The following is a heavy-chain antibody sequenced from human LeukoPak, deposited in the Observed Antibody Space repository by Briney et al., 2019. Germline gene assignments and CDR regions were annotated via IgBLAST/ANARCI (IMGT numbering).Heavy chain of an antibody. J-gene: IGHJ6*02. V-gene: IGHV3-30-3*01. CDR3: ARYYYYCMDV. CDR2: ISYDGSNK. Sequence: GGSLRLSCAASGFTFSSYAMHWVRQAPGKGLEWVAVISYDGSNKYNADSVKGRFTISRDNSKNTLYLQMNSLRAEDTAVYYCARYYYYCMDVWGQGTTVTVSS. CDR1: GFTFSSYA.